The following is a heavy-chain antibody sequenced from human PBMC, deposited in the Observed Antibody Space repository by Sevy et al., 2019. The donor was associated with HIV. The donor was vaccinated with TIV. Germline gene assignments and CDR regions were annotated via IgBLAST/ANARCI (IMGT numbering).Heavy chain of an antibody. D-gene: IGHD2-8*01. V-gene: IGHV3-23*01. J-gene: IGHJ4*02. CDR2: FSFGCGEI. CDR1: GFTFSKYS. CDR3: AREGCTKPHDY. Sequence: GGSLRLSCAASGFTFSKYSMSWVRQPPGKWLEWVSTFSFGCGEINYADSVKGRFTISRDNSKSSVYLQMNNLRPEDTAVYYCAREGCTKPHDYWGQGTLVTVSS.